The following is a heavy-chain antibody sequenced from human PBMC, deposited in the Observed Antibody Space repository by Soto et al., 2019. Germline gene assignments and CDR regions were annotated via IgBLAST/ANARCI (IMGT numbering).Heavy chain of an antibody. J-gene: IGHJ5*02. D-gene: IGHD4-17*01. Sequence: PSETLSLTCTVSGGSISSYYWSWIRQPPGKGLEWIGEINHSGSTNYNPSLKSRVTISVDTSKNQFSLKLSSVTAADTAVYYCARRPDYGGNSFVNWFDPWGQGTLVTVSS. CDR2: INHSGST. CDR1: GGSISSYY. V-gene: IGHV4-34*01. CDR3: ARRPDYGGNSFVNWFDP.